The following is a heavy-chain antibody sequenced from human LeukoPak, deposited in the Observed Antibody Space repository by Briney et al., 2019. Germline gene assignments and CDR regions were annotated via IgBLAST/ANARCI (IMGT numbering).Heavy chain of an antibody. D-gene: IGHD1-1*01. CDR1: GFTFSSYA. J-gene: IGHJ4*02. CDR3: AKGYSKDYDY. V-gene: IGHV3-23*01. CDR2: ISGSGGST. Sequence: GGSLRLSCAASGFTFSSYAMSWVRQAPGKGLEWVSAISGSGGSTYYADSVKGRFTISRDNAKNSLYLQMNSLRAEDTALYYCAKGYSKDYDYWGQGTLVTVSS.